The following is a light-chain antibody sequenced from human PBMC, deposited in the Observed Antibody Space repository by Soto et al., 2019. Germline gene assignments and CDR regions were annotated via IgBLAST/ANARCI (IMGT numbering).Light chain of an antibody. Sequence: EIVLTQFPATLSLSPGDGATLSCRASQSVSSYLAWYQQRRGQAPRLLIYDSSNMATGVPARFSGSGSGTDFSLIISSLEPEDFAVYYCQQRSVWPLTFGGGTRVESK. CDR3: QQRSVWPLT. CDR1: QSVSSY. J-gene: IGKJ4*01. V-gene: IGKV3-11*01. CDR2: DSS.